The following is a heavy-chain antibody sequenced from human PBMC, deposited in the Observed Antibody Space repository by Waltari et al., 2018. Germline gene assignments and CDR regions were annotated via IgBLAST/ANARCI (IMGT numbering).Heavy chain of an antibody. CDR2: IVYDGTVE. V-gene: IGHV3-30*02. CDR3: ARDQTQVTPAQRKPLDC. D-gene: IGHD4-4*01. CDR1: GFTFTSFG. Sequence: QVQLVESGGGVVQPGGSLRLSCAASGFTFTSFGFHWVRQAPGQGLEWVAQIVYDGTVEYYVDSVKGRFIISRDNSKNALYLQMNSLRVEDTAVYYCARDQTQVTPAQRKPLDCWGQGTLVAVFS. J-gene: IGHJ4*02.